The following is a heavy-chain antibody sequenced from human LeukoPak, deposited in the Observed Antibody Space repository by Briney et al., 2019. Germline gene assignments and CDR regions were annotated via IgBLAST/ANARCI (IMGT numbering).Heavy chain of an antibody. Sequence: ASVKVSCKTSGYTFSNYGISWVRQAPGQGLEWMGWISTYNGNMEISQKFQGRVTMTTDTSTSTAYLALRRLSSDDTAVYYCARVKFYDFLTQQVPDVFDIWGQGTMVTVSS. CDR3: ARVKFYDFLTQQVPDVFDI. J-gene: IGHJ3*02. CDR2: ISTYNGNM. V-gene: IGHV1-18*01. D-gene: IGHD3-9*01. CDR1: GYTFSNYG.